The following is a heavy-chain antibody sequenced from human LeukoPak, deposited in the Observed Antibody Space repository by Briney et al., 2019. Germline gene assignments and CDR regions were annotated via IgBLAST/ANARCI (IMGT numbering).Heavy chain of an antibody. D-gene: IGHD5-12*01. V-gene: IGHV1-18*01. CDR1: GYTFTSYG. J-gene: IGHJ2*01. Sequence: ASVKVSCNASGYTFTSYGISWVRQAPGQGLEWMGWISAYNGNTNYAQKLQGRVTMTTDTSTSTAYMELRSLRSDDTAVYYCARDRVATDPYWYFDLWGRATLVTVSS. CDR3: ARDRVATDPYWYFDL. CDR2: ISAYNGNT.